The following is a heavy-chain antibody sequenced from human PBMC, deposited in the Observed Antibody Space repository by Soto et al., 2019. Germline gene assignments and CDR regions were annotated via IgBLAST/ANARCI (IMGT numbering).Heavy chain of an antibody. J-gene: IGHJ6*02. Sequence: EVQLVESGGGLVQPGGSLRLSCAASGFTFSSYSMNWVRQAPGKGLEWVSYISSSSSTIYYADSVKGRFTISRDNAKNSLELQMNSLRDEDTAVYDGARGGRDYSNYGPGMDVWGQGTTVTVSS. CDR3: ARGGRDYSNYGPGMDV. D-gene: IGHD4-4*01. V-gene: IGHV3-48*02. CDR1: GFTFSSYS. CDR2: ISSSSSTI.